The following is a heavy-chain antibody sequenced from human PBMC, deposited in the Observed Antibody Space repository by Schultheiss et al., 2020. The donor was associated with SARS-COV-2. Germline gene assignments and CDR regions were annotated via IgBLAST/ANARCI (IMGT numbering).Heavy chain of an antibody. CDR3: SRGRTSVIPSPVLGLGPHYFSYYMVV. D-gene: IGHD4-11*01. V-gene: IGHV4-34*01. Sequence: SETLSLTCAVYGESFNGFSWTWIRQSPGKGLEWIGQVSHSGGTHYSPSLKRRVTISVDTSKSQFSLRLRSVTAADTAIYFCSRGRTSVIPSPVLGLGPHYFSYYMVVWGKGTTVTVSS. CDR2: VSHSGGT. J-gene: IGHJ6*03. CDR1: GESFNGFS.